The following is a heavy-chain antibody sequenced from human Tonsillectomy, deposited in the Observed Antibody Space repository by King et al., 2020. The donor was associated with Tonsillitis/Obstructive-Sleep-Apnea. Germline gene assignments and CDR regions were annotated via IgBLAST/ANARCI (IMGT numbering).Heavy chain of an antibody. D-gene: IGHD6-19*01. J-gene: IGHJ4*02. V-gene: IGHV3-30*18. CDR1: VFTFGSDG. CDR3: AKEEDSSGCNYFDS. CDR2: ISYEGSNK. Sequence: VQLVQSGGGVVQPGRSLRLSCAASVFTFGSDGMHWVRQAPGPGLEWVAGISYEGSNKYFADSVTGRFTISRDNSKNTLYLQVNRLIAEDTAVYYCAKEEDSSGCNYFDSWGQGTPVTVSS.